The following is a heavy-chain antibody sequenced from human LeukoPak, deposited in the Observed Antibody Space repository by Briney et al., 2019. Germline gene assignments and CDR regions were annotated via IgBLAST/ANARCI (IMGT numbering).Heavy chain of an antibody. D-gene: IGHD2-2*01. Sequence: PGRSLRLSCAASGFTFSSYAMHWVRQAPGKGLEWVAVISYDGSNKYYADSVKGRFTISRDNSKNTLYLQMNSLRAEDTAVYYCARYQSRDAFDIWGQGTMVTVSS. J-gene: IGHJ3*02. CDR3: ARYQSRDAFDI. CDR1: GFTFSSYA. V-gene: IGHV3-30*14. CDR2: ISYDGSNK.